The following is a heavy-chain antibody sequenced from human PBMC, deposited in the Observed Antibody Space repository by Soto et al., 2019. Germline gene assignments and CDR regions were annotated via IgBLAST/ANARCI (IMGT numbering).Heavy chain of an antibody. Sequence: VQLVESGGGVVQPGRSLRLSCAASGFTFGTYAMSWVRQAPGKGLEWVSGISDSGAGTYYADSVKGRFTISRDNSKDTLYLQMNSLRAEDMAVYYCAKEEAGIGVPLFNYWGQGALVTVSS. CDR3: AKEEAGIGVPLFNY. CDR2: ISDSGAGT. J-gene: IGHJ4*02. D-gene: IGHD2-21*01. CDR1: GFTFGTYA. V-gene: IGHV3-23*04.